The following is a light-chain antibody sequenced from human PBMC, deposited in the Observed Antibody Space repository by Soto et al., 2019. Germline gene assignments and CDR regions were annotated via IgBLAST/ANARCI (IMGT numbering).Light chain of an antibody. CDR3: QQANTLPPA. CDR1: QGISSW. Sequence: DIQMTQSPSSVSASVGDRVTITCRSSQGISSWLAWFQQKPGKAPKLLMYAASSLQSEVPSRFSGSGSRTDFTRTISSLQPEDFATYYCQQANTLPPALGPGTKVDSK. CDR2: AAS. V-gene: IGKV1D-12*01. J-gene: IGKJ3*01.